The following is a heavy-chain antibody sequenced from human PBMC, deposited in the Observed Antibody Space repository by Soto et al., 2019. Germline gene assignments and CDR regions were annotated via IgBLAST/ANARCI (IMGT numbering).Heavy chain of an antibody. V-gene: IGHV3-73*01. CDR3: ARGQGAAIGDYYYHGMDV. Sequence: PGGSQRLSCAASGFIFSGSAIHWVRQASGKGLEWVGRIRSRANNFATSSAASVKGRFTFSRDDSKNTAYLQMNTLKPEDTAVYYCARGQGAAIGDYYYHGMDVWGQGTTVTVSS. CDR2: IRSRANNFAT. D-gene: IGHD2-2*02. CDR1: GFIFSGSA. J-gene: IGHJ6*02.